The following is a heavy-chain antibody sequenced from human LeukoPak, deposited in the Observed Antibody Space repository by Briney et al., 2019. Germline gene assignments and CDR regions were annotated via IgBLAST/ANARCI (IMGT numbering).Heavy chain of an antibody. V-gene: IGHV3-23*01. CDR1: GFTFSNYA. J-gene: IGHJ6*03. D-gene: IGHD3-10*01. CDR3: AKFQVAAITMVRAFRRGMDV. Sequence: PGGSLRLSCAASGFTFSNYAMSWVRQAPGKGLEWVSGLSGSGTNTYYADSVRGRLTISRDNSKNTLYLQMNSLRAEDTAVYYCAKFQVAAITMVRAFRRGMDVWGKGTTVTVSS. CDR2: LSGSGTNT.